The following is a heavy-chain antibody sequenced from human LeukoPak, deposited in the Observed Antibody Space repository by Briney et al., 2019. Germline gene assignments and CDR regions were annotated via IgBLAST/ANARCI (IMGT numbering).Heavy chain of an antibody. CDR3: ARGPRKYYGSGSRNYYYYGMDV. J-gene: IGHJ6*02. D-gene: IGHD3-10*01. V-gene: IGHV4-34*01. Sequence: PSETLSLTCAVYGGSFSGYYWSWIRQPPGKGLEWIGEINHSGSTNYNPSLKSRVTISVDTSKNQFSLKLSSVTAADTAVYYYARGPRKYYGSGSRNYYYYGMDVWGQGTTVTVSS. CDR2: INHSGST. CDR1: GGSFSGYY.